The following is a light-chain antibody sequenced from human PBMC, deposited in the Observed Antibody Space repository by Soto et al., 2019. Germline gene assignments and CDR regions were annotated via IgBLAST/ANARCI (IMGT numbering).Light chain of an antibody. V-gene: IGLV2-14*01. CDR3: SSYTTSSTRV. J-gene: IGLJ1*01. Sequence: QSALTQPRSVSGSPGQSVTISCTGTSRDVGAYNYVSWYQQHPGKAPKLIIYEVTNRPSGVSNRFSGSKSGNTASLTISGLQAEDEADYYCSSYTTSSTRVFGPGTKLTVL. CDR1: SRDVGAYNY. CDR2: EVT.